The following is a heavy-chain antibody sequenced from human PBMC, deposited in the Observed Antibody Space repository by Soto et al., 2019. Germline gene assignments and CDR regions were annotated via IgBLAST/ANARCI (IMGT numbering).Heavy chain of an antibody. J-gene: IGHJ4*02. V-gene: IGHV3-23*01. Sequence: EVRLLESGGGLVQPGGSLRLSCAASGFTFSGCSMTWVRQAPGKGREWVSAITGSGDRTSYPDSVKARFTSSRDNSNNMVYLQMNSLRAEHSALYYCAVAIFTAYDYWGQGTLVTVSS. D-gene: IGHD3-9*01. CDR2: ITGSGDRT. CDR3: AVAIFTAYDY. CDR1: GFTFSGCS.